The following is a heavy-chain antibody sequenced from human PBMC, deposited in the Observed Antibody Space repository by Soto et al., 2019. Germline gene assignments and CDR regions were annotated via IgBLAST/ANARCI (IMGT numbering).Heavy chain of an antibody. J-gene: IGHJ4*02. CDR3: ARELDPYYGGNSLSLDY. CDR2: IIPKFGTT. CDR1: GGSFSTYG. Sequence: GASVKVSCKASGGSFSTYGINWVRLAPGQGLEWMGGIIPKFGTTNYAQNFQGRVTITADESTNTAYMELNYLGSDDTAVYLCARELDPYYGGNSLSLDYWGQGTQVTVSS. V-gene: IGHV1-69*13. D-gene: IGHD4-17*01.